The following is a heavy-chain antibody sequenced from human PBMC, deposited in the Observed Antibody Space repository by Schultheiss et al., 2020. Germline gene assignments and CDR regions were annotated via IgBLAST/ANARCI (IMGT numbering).Heavy chain of an antibody. CDR1: GFTFSSYG. CDR2: IWYDGSNK. J-gene: IGHJ4*02. D-gene: IGHD6-19*01. Sequence: GGSLRLSCAASGFTFSSYGMHWVRQAPGKGLEWVAVIWYDGSNKYYADSVKGRFTISRDNSKNTLYLQMNSLRAEDTAVYYCTRQRIAVAGLSNWGQGTLVTVSS. CDR3: TRQRIAVAGLSN. V-gene: IGHV3-33*08.